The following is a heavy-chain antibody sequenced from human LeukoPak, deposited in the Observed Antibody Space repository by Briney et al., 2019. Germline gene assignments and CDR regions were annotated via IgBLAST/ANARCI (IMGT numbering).Heavy chain of an antibody. CDR1: GGSISSGGYY. D-gene: IGHD4-23*01. J-gene: IGHJ3*02. CDR2: IYHSGST. Sequence: PSETLSLTCTVSGGSISSGGYYWSWIRQPPGKGLEWIGYIYHSGSTYYNPSLKSRVTISVDRSKNQFSLKLSSVTAADTAVYYCASMELTTVVKGGHAFDIWGQGTMVTVSS. CDR3: ASMELTTVVKGGHAFDI. V-gene: IGHV4-30-2*01.